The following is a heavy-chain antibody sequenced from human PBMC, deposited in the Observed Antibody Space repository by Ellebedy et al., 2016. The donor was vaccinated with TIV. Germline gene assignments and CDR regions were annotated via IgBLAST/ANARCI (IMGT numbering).Heavy chain of an antibody. Sequence: MPGGSLRLSCAASGFTFSSYWMSWVRQAPGRGLEWIGYIYDMGGIGSTNYIPSLKSRVIISGDTSKNQLSLSLTSLTAADTAVYYCARGVMGYYSYGMDVWGQGTTVTVSS. J-gene: IGHJ6*02. CDR2: IYDMGGIGST. CDR1: GFTFSSYW. CDR3: ARGVMGYYSYGMDV. D-gene: IGHD2-21*01. V-gene: IGHV4-59*01.